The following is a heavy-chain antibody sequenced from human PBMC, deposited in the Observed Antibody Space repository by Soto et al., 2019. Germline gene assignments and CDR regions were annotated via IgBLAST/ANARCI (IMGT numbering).Heavy chain of an antibody. Sequence: EVQLVESGGNLVQPGGSLRLSCAASGFTFSDHYMDWVRQAPGKGLEWVGRIRNKANRYTTNYAASVKGRFTISRDDSKNSLYLQVNSLKTEDTAVYYCTRVKLLGFGVDPRTNDRASDYWGQGTLVTVSS. J-gene: IGHJ4*02. CDR2: IRNKANRYTT. V-gene: IGHV3-72*01. CDR1: GFTFSDHY. CDR3: TRVKLLGFGVDPRTNDRASDY. D-gene: IGHD3-10*01.